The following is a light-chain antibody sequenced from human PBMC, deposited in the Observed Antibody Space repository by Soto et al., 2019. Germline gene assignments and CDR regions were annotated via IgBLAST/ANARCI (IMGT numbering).Light chain of an antibody. V-gene: IGKV1-17*01. CDR3: LQHNTYPWT. CDR1: QGIRND. J-gene: IGKJ1*01. CDR2: SAS. Sequence: DIQMTQSPSSLSASVGDRVTITCRASQGIRNDLNWYQEKPGKAPKRLIYSASSLQSGVPSRFSGSGSGTEFTLTISSLQPEDIATYYCLQHNTYPWTFGQGTKVDI.